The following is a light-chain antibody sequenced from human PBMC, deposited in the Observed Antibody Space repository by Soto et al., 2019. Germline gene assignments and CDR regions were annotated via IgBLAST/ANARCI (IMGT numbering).Light chain of an antibody. CDR1: SSDVGGYDY. V-gene: IGLV2-14*01. CDR2: DVT. Sequence: QSALTQPASVSGSPGQSITISCTGTSSDVGGYDYVSWYRQHPGKAPKLILYDVTTRPSGVSNRFSDSKSGNTASLTISGIQAEDEADYYCNSYTRSSSVVFGGGTKLTVL. CDR3: NSYTRSSSVV. J-gene: IGLJ2*01.